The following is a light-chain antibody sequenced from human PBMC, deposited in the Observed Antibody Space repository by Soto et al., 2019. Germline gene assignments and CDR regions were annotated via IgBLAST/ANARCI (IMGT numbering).Light chain of an antibody. Sequence: DIVMTQSPAILSVSLGERATLSCLASQSISDNLAWYQQRSGQAPRLLIYGASTRATGVPARFSGSGSGTEFTLTISIRQSDDFAIYYCQQYKSWPPRTFGGGTKVE. V-gene: IGKV3-15*01. CDR3: QQYKSWPPRT. CDR1: QSISDN. J-gene: IGKJ4*01. CDR2: GAS.